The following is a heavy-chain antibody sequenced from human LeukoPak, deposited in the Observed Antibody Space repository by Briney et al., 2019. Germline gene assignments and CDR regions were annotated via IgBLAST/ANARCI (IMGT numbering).Heavy chain of an antibody. J-gene: IGHJ6*02. CDR2: INAYSSTT. CDR3: ARVTNDPYCSSPSCYLGPYYYYGLDV. CDR1: GYTFTSYC. D-gene: IGHD2-2*01. Sequence: VGSVKLSCKASGYTFTSYCISWVRQAPGQGLEWMGCINAYSSTTNYAQKLQGRVTITTDTAKNTAYLQMRILRSDDTAVYYCARVTNDPYCSSPSCYLGPYYYYGLDVWGQGTTVTVSS. V-gene: IGHV1-18*01.